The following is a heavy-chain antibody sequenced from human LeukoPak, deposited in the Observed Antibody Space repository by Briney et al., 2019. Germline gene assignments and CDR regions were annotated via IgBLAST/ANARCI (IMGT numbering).Heavy chain of an antibody. Sequence: GGSLRLSCSASGFTFSSYAMHWVRQAPGKGLEYVSAISSNGGSTYYADSVKGRFTISRDNSKNTLYLQMSSLRAEDTAVYYCVAGYSSSWSYFDYWGQGTPVTVSS. CDR3: VAGYSSSWSYFDY. J-gene: IGHJ4*02. V-gene: IGHV3-64D*09. CDR2: ISSNGGST. CDR1: GFTFSSYA. D-gene: IGHD6-13*01.